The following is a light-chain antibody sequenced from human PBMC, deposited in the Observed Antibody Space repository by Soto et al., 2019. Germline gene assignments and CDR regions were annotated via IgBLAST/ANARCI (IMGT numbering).Light chain of an antibody. Sequence: EIVMTQSPATLSVSPGERVTLSCRASQSVSSRLAWYQQKPGQSPRLLIYGASTRATGIPARFSGSGSGTEFTLTISSLQSEDFGVYYCHQYGSSPWTFGQGTKVDIK. CDR1: QSVSSR. CDR3: HQYGSSPWT. CDR2: GAS. J-gene: IGKJ1*01. V-gene: IGKV3-15*01.